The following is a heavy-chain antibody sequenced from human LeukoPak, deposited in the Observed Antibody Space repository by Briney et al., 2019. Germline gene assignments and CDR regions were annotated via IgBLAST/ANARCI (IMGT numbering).Heavy chain of an antibody. D-gene: IGHD3-22*01. CDR3: ARFSGYYYYYMDV. J-gene: IGHJ6*03. CDR1: GGSFSGYY. V-gene: IGHV4-34*01. CDR2: INHSGST. Sequence: SETLSLTCAVYGGSFSGYYWTWIRQPPGKGLEWIGEINHSGSTNYNPSLKSRVTISVDTSKNQFSLKLRSVTAADTAVYYCARFSGYYYYYMDVWGKGTTVTVSS.